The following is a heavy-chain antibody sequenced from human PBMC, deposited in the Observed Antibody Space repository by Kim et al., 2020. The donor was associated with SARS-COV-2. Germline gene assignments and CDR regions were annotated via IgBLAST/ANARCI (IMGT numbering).Heavy chain of an antibody. Sequence: SETLSLTCTVSGGSISSSSYYWGWIRQPPGKGLEWIGSIYYSGSTYYNPSLKSRVTISVDTSKNQFSLKLSSVTAADTAVYYCARASGSYRYTGAGGWFDPWGQGTLVTVSS. D-gene: IGHD3-16*02. CDR2: IYYSGST. CDR1: GGSISSSSYY. J-gene: IGHJ5*02. V-gene: IGHV4-39*01. CDR3: ARASGSYRYTGAGGWFDP.